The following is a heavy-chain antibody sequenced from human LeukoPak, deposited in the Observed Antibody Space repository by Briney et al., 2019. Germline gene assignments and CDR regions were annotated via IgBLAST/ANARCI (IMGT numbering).Heavy chain of an antibody. CDR2: ISGSGGST. V-gene: IGHV3-23*01. CDR3: ARRAGAYSHPYDY. J-gene: IGHJ4*02. Sequence: GGSLRLSCVVSGFTFSSYAMSWVRQAPGKGLEWVSGISGSGGSTYYADSVKGRFTISRDNSKNTLYLQMNSLRAEDTAVYYCARRAGAYSHPYDYWGQGTLVTVSS. CDR1: GFTFSSYA. D-gene: IGHD4/OR15-4a*01.